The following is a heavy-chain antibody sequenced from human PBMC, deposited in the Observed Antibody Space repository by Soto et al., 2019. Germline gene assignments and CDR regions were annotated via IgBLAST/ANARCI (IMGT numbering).Heavy chain of an antibody. CDR1: GFTFTNYW. J-gene: IGHJ4*02. CDR2: INQDGSAK. CDR3: ARSVDY. Sequence: EVQLVESGGGLVQPGGSLRLSCAASGFTFTNYWMTWFRQAPGKGLEWVANINQDGSAKYYVDSVMGRFTISRDNAKNSLDRQMNSLRAEDTAIYYCARSVDYWGQGTLVTVSS. V-gene: IGHV3-7*01.